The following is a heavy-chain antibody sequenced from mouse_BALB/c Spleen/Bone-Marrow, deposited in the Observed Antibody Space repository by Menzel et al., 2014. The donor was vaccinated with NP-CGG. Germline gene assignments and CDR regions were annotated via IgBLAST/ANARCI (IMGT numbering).Heavy chain of an antibody. CDR2: IWGDGST. J-gene: IGHJ4*01. CDR1: GFSLXGYG. CDR3: ARDSFLITRALDY. D-gene: IGHD2-4*01. Sequence: VKLMESGPGLVSPSQSLSITCTVSGFSLXGYGVNWVRQPPGKGLEWLGMIWGDGSTDYNSALKSRLSISKDNSKSQVFLKMNSLQTDDTARYYCARDSFLITRALDYWGQGTSVTVSS. V-gene: IGHV2-6-7*01.